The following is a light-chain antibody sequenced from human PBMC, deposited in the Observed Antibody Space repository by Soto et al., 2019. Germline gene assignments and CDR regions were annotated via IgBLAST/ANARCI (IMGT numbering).Light chain of an antibody. CDR2: EVS. Sequence: QSALTQPASVSGSPGQSITISCTGTSSDVGSYNYDSWFQQHPGKAPKLMIYEVSKRPSGVPDRFSGSKSGNTASLTVSGLQAEDEADYYCNSYAGSNNWVFGGGTKLTVL. V-gene: IGLV2-8*01. CDR1: SSDVGSYNY. CDR3: NSYAGSNNWV. J-gene: IGLJ3*02.